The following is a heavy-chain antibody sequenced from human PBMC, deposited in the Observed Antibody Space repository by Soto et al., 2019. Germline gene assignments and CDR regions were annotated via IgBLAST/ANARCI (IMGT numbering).Heavy chain of an antibody. D-gene: IGHD7-27*01. J-gene: IGHJ3*02. CDR3: AKDQSGAADI. V-gene: IGHV4-4*07. CDR1: GASIRTYS. CDR2: MYTNGRT. Sequence: LPLTCTVSGASIRTYSWSWIRQSAGKGLEWIGHMYTNGRTNYIPSLKSRITMSVDTSKNQFSLNLKFVTAADTAVYFCAKDQSGAADIWGQGTMVTVSS.